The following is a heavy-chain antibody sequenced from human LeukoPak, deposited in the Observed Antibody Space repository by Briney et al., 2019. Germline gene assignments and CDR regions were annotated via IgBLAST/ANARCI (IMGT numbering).Heavy chain of an antibody. CDR3: AETNTQDWFDP. Sequence: PSETLSLTCRVSGGSISSTSYYWGWIRQPPGKGLEWIASIYHSGGTFYNPSLESRVAISVDTSNNEVFLDLYSVTAADTAMYYCAETNTQDWFDPWGRGTLVTVSS. V-gene: IGHV4-39*07. D-gene: IGHD2-8*01. CDR2: IYHSGGT. CDR1: GGSISSTSYY. J-gene: IGHJ5*02.